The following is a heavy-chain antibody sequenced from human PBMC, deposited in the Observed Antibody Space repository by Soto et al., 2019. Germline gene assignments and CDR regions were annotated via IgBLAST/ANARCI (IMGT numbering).Heavy chain of an antibody. D-gene: IGHD3-22*01. J-gene: IGHJ4*02. CDR2: IIPMFGTA. CDR3: ARSRANYYDSRGYYYSTFDY. V-gene: IGHV1-69*12. Sequence: QVQLVQSGAEVKKPGSSVKVSCKTSGGTFNSYAISWVRQAPGQGLEWMGGIIPMFGTANYAQKFQGRVTITADESTSTAYMELSSLRSEDTAVYYCARSRANYYDSRGYYYSTFDYWGQGTLVTVSS. CDR1: GGTFNSYA.